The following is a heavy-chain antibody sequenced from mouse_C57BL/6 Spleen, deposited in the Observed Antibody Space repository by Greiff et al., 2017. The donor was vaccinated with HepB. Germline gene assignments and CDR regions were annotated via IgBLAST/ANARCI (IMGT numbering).Heavy chain of an antibody. CDR1: GFTFSDYY. Sequence: DVKLQESGGGLVQPGGSLKLSCAASGFTFSDYYMYWVRQTPEKRLEWVAYISNGGGSTYYPDTVKGRFTISRDNAKNTLYLQMSRLKSEDTAMYYCARHPLYDYDGYAMDYWGQGTSVTVSS. D-gene: IGHD2-4*01. CDR3: ARHPLYDYDGYAMDY. J-gene: IGHJ4*01. CDR2: ISNGGGST. V-gene: IGHV5-12*01.